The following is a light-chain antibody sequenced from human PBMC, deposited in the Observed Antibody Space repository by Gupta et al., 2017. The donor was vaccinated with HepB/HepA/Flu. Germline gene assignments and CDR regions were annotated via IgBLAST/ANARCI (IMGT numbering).Light chain of an antibody. CDR2: AVS. V-gene: IGKV1-39*01. Sequence: DIQMTQSPSSLSASVGDRVTITCRASQNINSFLNWFHQKPGKAPKLLIYAVSNLRSGVPSRFIGSRSGTDFTLTINNLQPEDFATYYYQQSYTTPITFGKGTRLEI. CDR3: QQSYTTPIT. J-gene: IGKJ5*01. CDR1: QNINSF.